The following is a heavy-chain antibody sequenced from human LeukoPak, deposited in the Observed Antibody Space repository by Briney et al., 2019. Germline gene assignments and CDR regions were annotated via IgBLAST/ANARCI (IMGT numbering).Heavy chain of an antibody. CDR3: ARGAYDSSGYPWRYYYYYYMDV. D-gene: IGHD3-22*01. V-gene: IGHV4-59*12. CDR1: GGSISSYY. CDR2: IYYSGST. Sequence: SETLSLTCTVSGGSISSYYWSWIRQPPGKGLEWIGYIYYSGSTNYNPSLKSRVTISADTSKNQFSLKLSSVTAADTAVYYCARGAYDSSGYPWRYYYYYYMDVWGKGTTVTVSS. J-gene: IGHJ6*03.